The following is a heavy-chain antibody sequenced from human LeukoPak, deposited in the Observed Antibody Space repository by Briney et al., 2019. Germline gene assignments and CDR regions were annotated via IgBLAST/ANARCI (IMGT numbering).Heavy chain of an antibody. CDR1: GFTFSTYS. Sequence: PGGSLRLSCAASGFTFSTYSMNWVRQAPGKGLEWVSFIDTSGTYIYYGESMKGRFTIPRDNAKNSLYLQMNGLRAEDTAVYYCARGRSITLLRGVAMSDGFDIWGQGTMVAVSS. CDR3: ARGRSITLLRGVAMSDGFDI. V-gene: IGHV3-21*01. CDR2: IDTSGTYI. D-gene: IGHD3-10*01. J-gene: IGHJ3*02.